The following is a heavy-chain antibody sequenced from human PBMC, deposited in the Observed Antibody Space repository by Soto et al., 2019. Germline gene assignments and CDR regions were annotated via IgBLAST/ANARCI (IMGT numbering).Heavy chain of an antibody. CDR1: GFTFSSYA. CDR3: AREVGYQLFYYYYYMDV. CDR2: ISGSGGST. J-gene: IGHJ6*03. V-gene: IGHV3-23*01. D-gene: IGHD2-2*01. Sequence: VQLLESGGGLVQPGGSLRLSCAASGFTFSSYAMSWVRQAPGKGLEWVSAISGSGGSTYYADSVKGRFTISRDNSKNTLYLQMNSLRAEDTAVYYCAREVGYQLFYYYYYMDVWGKGTTVTVSS.